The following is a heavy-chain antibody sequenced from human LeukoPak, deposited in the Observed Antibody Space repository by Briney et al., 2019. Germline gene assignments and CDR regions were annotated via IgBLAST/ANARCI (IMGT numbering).Heavy chain of an antibody. Sequence: PSETLSLTCTVSGGSISSGSYYWSWIRQPAGKGLEWIGRIYTSGSTNYNPSLKSRVTISVDTSKNQFSLKLSSVTAADTAVYYCARLVHEPRIETVAGYDYRGQGTLVTVSS. J-gene: IGHJ4*02. D-gene: IGHD1-14*01. CDR2: IYTSGST. CDR3: ARLVHEPRIETVAGYDY. V-gene: IGHV4-61*02. CDR1: GGSISSGSYY.